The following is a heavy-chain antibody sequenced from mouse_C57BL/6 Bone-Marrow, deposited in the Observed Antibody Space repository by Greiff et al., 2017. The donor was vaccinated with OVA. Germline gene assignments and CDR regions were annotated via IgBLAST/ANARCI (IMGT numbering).Heavy chain of an antibody. V-gene: IGHV1-26*01. CDR3: ARRNYYGSSYLYWYFDV. J-gene: IGHJ1*03. CDR2: INPNNGGT. Sequence: VQLQQSGPELVKPGASTTISCKASGYTFTDYYMNWVKQSHGKSLEWIGDINPNNGGTSYNQKFKGKATLTVDKSSSTAYMELRSLTSEDSAVYYCARRNYYGSSYLYWYFDVWGTGTTVTVSS. CDR1: GYTFTDYY. D-gene: IGHD1-1*01.